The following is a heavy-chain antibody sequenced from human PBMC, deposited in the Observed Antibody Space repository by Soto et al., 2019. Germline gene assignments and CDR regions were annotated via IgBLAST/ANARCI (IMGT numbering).Heavy chain of an antibody. V-gene: IGHV1-69*01. D-gene: IGHD2-2*01. CDR2: IIPIFGTA. Sequence: QVQLVQSGAEVKKPGSSVKVSCKASGGTFSSYAISWVRQAPGQGLEWMGGIIPIFGTANYAQKFQGRVTITADESTSTAYMELSGLRSEDTAVYYCARDHTADPYYYYYGMDVWGQGTTVTVSS. CDR1: GGTFSSYA. J-gene: IGHJ6*02. CDR3: ARDHTADPYYYYYGMDV.